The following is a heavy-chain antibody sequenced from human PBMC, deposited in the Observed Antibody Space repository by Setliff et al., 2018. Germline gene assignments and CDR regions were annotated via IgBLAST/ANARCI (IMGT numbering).Heavy chain of an antibody. CDR3: AKDHCGGDCFPRGYGMDV. J-gene: IGHJ6*02. V-gene: IGHV3-9*01. CDR1: GFTFDDYA. Sequence: GGSLRLSCAASGFTFDDYAMHWVRQAPGKGLEWVSGISWNSGSIGYADSVKGRFTISRDNAKNSLYLQMNSLRAEDTALYYCAKDHCGGDCFPRGYGMDVWGQGTTVTVSS. CDR2: ISWNSGSI. D-gene: IGHD2-21*02.